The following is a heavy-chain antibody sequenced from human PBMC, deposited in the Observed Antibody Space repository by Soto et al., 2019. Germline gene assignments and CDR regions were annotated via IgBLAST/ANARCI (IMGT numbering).Heavy chain of an antibody. D-gene: IGHD1-7*01. Sequence: ASVKVSCKASGYTFTSYYMHWVRQAPGQGLEWMGIINPSGGSTSYAQKFQGRVTMTRDTSTSTVYMELSSLRSEDTAVYYCARDGRGTGTTFYGMDVWGQGTTVTVSS. J-gene: IGHJ6*02. V-gene: IGHV1-46*01. CDR1: GYTFTSYY. CDR2: INPSGGST. CDR3: ARDGRGTGTTFYGMDV.